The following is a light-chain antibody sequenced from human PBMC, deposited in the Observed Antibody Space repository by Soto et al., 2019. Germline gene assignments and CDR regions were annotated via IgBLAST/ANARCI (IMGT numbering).Light chain of an antibody. CDR3: QQYTA. J-gene: IGKJ1*01. Sequence: DIQMTQSPSTLSASVGDRVTITCRASQSISSWLAWYRQKPGKAPKLLIYDASSLESGVPSRFSGSGSGTEFTLTISSLQPDDFATYYCQQYTAFGQGTKVEIK. V-gene: IGKV1-5*01. CDR1: QSISSW. CDR2: DAS.